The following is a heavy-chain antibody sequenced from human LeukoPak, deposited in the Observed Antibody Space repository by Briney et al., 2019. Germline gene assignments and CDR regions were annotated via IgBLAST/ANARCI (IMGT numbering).Heavy chain of an antibody. CDR1: GGTFSSYA. CDR2: IIPIFGTA. CDR3: ARDVIAAAGTAPFDY. J-gene: IGHJ4*02. Sequence: GASVKVSCKASGGTFSSYAISWVRQAPGQGLEWMGGIIPIFGTANYAQKFQGRVTITADESTSTAYMELSSLRSEDTAVYYCARDVIAAAGTAPFDYWGQGTLVTVSS. V-gene: IGHV1-69*13. D-gene: IGHD6-13*01.